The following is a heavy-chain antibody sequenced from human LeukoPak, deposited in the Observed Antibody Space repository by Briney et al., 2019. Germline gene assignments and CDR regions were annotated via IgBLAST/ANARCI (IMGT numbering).Heavy chain of an antibody. Sequence: PGGSLRLSCAASGFTVSSNYMSWVRQAPGKGLEWVSVIYSGGTTYYTDSVRGRFTISRDNSKNTVYLLMNSLRADDTAVYYCARDGNPYCSGGNCFLDHWGQGTLVTVSS. V-gene: IGHV3-53*01. CDR1: GFTVSSNY. J-gene: IGHJ4*02. CDR3: ARDGNPYCSGGNCFLDH. CDR2: IYSGGTT. D-gene: IGHD2-15*01.